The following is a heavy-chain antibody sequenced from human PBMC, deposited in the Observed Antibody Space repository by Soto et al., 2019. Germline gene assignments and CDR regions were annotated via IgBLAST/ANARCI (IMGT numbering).Heavy chain of an antibody. Sequence: SLKISCKGSGYSFTSYWIGWVRQMPGKGLEWMGIIYPGDSDTRYSPSFQGQVTISADKSISTAYLQWSSLKASDTAMYYCARGTGSSRYYYYCGMDVWGQGTTVTVSS. V-gene: IGHV5-51*01. CDR3: ARGTGSSRYYYYCGMDV. J-gene: IGHJ6*02. CDR2: IYPGDSDT. CDR1: GYSFTSYW. D-gene: IGHD3-9*01.